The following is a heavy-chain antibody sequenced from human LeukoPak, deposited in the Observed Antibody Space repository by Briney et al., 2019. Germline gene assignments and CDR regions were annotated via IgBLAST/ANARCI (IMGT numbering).Heavy chain of an antibody. CDR2: IYHSGST. D-gene: IGHD5/OR15-5a*01. Sequence: SETLSLTCTVSGGSIGTYYWSWIRQSPGKGLEWIGYIYHSGSTKYNPSLKSRVTISVDTSKNQFSLKLSSVTAADTAVYYCVRDGYSVYDGLWGQGTLVTVSS. CDR1: GGSIGTYY. J-gene: IGHJ4*02. CDR3: VRDGYSVYDGL. V-gene: IGHV4-59*01.